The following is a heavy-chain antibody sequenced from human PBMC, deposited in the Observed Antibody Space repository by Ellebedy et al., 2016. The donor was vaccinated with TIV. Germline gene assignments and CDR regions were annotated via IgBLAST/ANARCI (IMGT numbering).Heavy chain of an antibody. D-gene: IGHD1-14*01. CDR2: IYPGDSDT. CDR1: GYSFTSYW. V-gene: IGHV5-51*01. Sequence: GGSLRLXXKGSGYSFTSYWIGWVRQMPGKGLEWMGIIYPGDSDTRYSPSFQGQVTISADKSISTAYLQWSSLKASDTAMYYCARQRRGIPENPIDYWGQGTLVTVSS. CDR3: ARQRRGIPENPIDY. J-gene: IGHJ4*02.